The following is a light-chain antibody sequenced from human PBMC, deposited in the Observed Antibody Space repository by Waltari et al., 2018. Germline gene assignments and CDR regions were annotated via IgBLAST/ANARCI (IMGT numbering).Light chain of an antibody. CDR3: QQYDNFPWT. CDR1: QGINNY. CDR2: YAS. V-gene: IGKV1-33*01. Sequence: DIQMTQSPSSLSASVGDRVTITCRASQGINNYLSWYQQKPGKAPKRLIYYASSLESGVPSMFSGSGSGTDYTLTITSLQPEDIATYYCQQYDNFPWTFGQGTKVEIK. J-gene: IGKJ1*01.